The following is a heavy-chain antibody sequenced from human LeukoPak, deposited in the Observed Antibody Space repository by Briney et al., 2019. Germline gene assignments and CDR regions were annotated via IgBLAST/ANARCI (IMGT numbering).Heavy chain of an antibody. CDR1: GFTFSSYW. D-gene: IGHD6-13*01. J-gene: IGHJ6*03. CDR2: IRQDGSEK. CDR3: ARDRRGYSSSWDNYYYYYYMDV. Sequence: GGSLRLSCAASGFTFSSYWMSWVRQAPGKGLEWVANIRQDGSEKYYVDSVKGRFTISRDNAKNSLYLQMNSLRAEDTAVYYCARDRRGYSSSWDNYYYYYYMDVWGKGTTVTVSS. V-gene: IGHV3-7*01.